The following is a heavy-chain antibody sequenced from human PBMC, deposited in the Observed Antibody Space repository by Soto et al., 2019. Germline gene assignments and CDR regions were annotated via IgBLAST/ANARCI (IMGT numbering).Heavy chain of an antibody. D-gene: IGHD2-21*02. CDR3: ATKVRVTNYLYYGMDV. CDR1: GCSFNTSG. CDR2: IAFDGSQE. J-gene: IGHJ6*02. Sequence: QVQLVESGGGVVQPGRALRLSCAASGCSFNTSGMHWVRQAPGKGLEWVAVIAFDGSQEFYGHSVRGRFTISRDNSKNTLFLQMKSLTPDDTAVYYCATKVRVTNYLYYGMDVWGQGTTLPGSS. V-gene: IGHV3-30*03.